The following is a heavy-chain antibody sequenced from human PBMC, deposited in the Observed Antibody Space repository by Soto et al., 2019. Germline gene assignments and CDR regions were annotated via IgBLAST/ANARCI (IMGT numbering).Heavy chain of an antibody. D-gene: IGHD2-21*02. J-gene: IGHJ4*02. CDR3: ARDPYCGGDCYPLLDY. CDR2: INPSGGST. Sequence: ASVKVSCKASGYTFNSYYMQWVRQAHEQGLEWMGIINPSGGSTSYAQKFQGRVTMTRDTSTSTAYMELSSLRSEDTAVYYCARDPYCGGDCYPLLDYWGQGTLVTVSS. CDR1: GYTFNSYY. V-gene: IGHV1-46*02.